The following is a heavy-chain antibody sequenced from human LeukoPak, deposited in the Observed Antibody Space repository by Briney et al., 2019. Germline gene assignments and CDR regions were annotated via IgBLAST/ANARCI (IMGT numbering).Heavy chain of an antibody. CDR2: INHSGST. D-gene: IGHD3-22*01. CDR3: ARGGPYYYDSSGPKKRPFDY. J-gene: IGHJ4*02. CDR1: GGSFSGYY. V-gene: IGHV4-34*01. Sequence: SETLSLTCAVYGGSFSGYYWSWIRQPPGKGLEWIGEINHSGSTNYNPSLKSRVTISVDTSKNQFSLKLSSVTAADTAVYYCARGGPYYYDSSGPKKRPFDYWGQGTLVTVSS.